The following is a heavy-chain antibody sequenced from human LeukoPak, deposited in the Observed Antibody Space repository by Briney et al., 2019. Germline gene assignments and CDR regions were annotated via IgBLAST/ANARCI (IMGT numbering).Heavy chain of an antibody. CDR3: ANYGGAPSDYYDSSDPI. Sequence: PGRSLRLSCAASGFTFSSYGMHWVRQAPGKGLEWVAVISYDGSNKYYADSVKGRFTISRDNSNNTLYLQMNSLRAEDTAVYYCANYGGAPSDYYDSSDPIWGQGTMVTVSS. J-gene: IGHJ3*02. D-gene: IGHD3-22*01. CDR1: GFTFSSYG. CDR2: ISYDGSNK. V-gene: IGHV3-30*18.